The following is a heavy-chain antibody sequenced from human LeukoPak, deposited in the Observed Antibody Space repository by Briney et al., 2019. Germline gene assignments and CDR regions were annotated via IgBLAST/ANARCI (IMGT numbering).Heavy chain of an antibody. D-gene: IGHD3-9*01. CDR1: GYTLTELS. V-gene: IGHV1-2*02. CDR2: INPNSGGT. CDR3: ARASITIFTVDY. J-gene: IGHJ4*02. Sequence: ASVKVSCKVSGYTLTELSMHWVRQAPGQGLEWMGWINPNSGGTNYAQKFQGRVTMTRDTSISTAYMELSRLRSDDTAVYYCARASITIFTVDYWGQGTLVTVSS.